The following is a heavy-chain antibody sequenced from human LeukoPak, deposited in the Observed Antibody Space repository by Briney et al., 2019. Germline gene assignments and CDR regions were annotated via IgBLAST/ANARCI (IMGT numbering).Heavy chain of an antibody. D-gene: IGHD3-16*01. J-gene: IGHJ3*02. Sequence: ASVKVSCKASGYTFTGYYMHWVRQAPGQGLEWMGWINPNSGGTNYAQKFQGRVTMTRDTSISTAYMELSSLRSEDTAVYYCATSRGGSYYDAFDIWGQGTMVTVSS. V-gene: IGHV1-2*02. CDR3: ATSRGGSYYDAFDI. CDR2: INPNSGGT. CDR1: GYTFTGYY.